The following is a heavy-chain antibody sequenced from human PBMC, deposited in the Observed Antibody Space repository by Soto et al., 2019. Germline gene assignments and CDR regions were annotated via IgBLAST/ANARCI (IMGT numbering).Heavy chain of an antibody. J-gene: IGHJ5*02. V-gene: IGHV3-13*04. CDR3: ARGVTYYYDSSGYFFDP. Sequence: PGGSLRLSCAASGFTFSSYDMHWVRQATGKGLEWVSAIGTAGDTYYPGSVKGRFTISRENAKNSLYLQMNSLRAGDTAVYYCARGVTYYYDSSGYFFDPWGQGTLVTVSS. D-gene: IGHD3-22*01. CDR1: GFTFSSYD. CDR2: IGTAGDT.